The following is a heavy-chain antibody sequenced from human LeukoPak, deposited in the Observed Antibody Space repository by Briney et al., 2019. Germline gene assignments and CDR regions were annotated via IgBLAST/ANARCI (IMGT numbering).Heavy chain of an antibody. CDR1: GYTFTSYH. J-gene: IGHJ4*02. CDR2: INLSGGST. CDR3: ARDRGSGWYYFDY. D-gene: IGHD6-19*01. Sequence: ASVKVSCKASGYTFTSYHMHWVRQAPGQGLEWMGKINLSGGSTTYAQKFQGRATMTRDTSTSTVYMELSSLRSEDTAVYYCARDRGSGWYYFDYWGQGTLVTVSS. V-gene: IGHV1-46*01.